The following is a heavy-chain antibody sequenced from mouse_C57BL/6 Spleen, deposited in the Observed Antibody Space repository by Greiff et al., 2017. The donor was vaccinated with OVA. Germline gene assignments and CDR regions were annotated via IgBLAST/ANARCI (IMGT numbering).Heavy chain of an antibody. CDR1: GYSFTNYL. CDR3: GRSPGGFAY. Sequence: QVQLKQSGAELVRPGTSVKVSCKASGYSFTNYLIEWVKQRPGQGLEWIGVINPGSGGTNYNEKFKGKATMTADKSSSTAYMQLSSLTSEASAVYFCGRSPGGFAYWGQGTLVTVSA. J-gene: IGHJ3*01. V-gene: IGHV1-54*01. CDR2: INPGSGGT.